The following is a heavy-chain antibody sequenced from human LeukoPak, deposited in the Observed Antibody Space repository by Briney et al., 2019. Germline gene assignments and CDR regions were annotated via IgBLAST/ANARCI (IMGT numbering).Heavy chain of an antibody. CDR2: ISGSGGST. J-gene: IGHJ4*02. Sequence: GGSLRLSCAASGFTFSSYAMSWVRQAPGKGLEWVSAISGSGGSTYYADSVKGRFTISRDNSKNTLYLQMNSLRAEDTAVYYCAKEGDDFWSGYYTAYYFDYWGQGTLVTVSS. CDR3: AKEGDDFWSGYYTAYYFDY. CDR1: GFTFSSYA. V-gene: IGHV3-23*01. D-gene: IGHD3-3*01.